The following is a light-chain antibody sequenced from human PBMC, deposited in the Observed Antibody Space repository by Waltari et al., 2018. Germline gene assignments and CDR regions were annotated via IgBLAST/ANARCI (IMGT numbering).Light chain of an antibody. V-gene: IGKV2-28*01. CDR1: QSLLHSAGHNY. J-gene: IGKJ2*01. Sequence: EIVMTQSPLSLPVTPGEPASISCRSSQSLLHSAGHNYLDWYLQKPGQSPQLLSYVGSNRASCVPYRFSGSGSGTDFTLKISRVEAEDVVVYYCMQPRQTPYTFGQGTKLEIK. CDR3: MQPRQTPYT. CDR2: VGS.